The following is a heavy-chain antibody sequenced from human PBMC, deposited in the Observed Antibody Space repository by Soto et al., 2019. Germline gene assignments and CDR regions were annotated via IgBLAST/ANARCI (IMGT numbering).Heavy chain of an antibody. V-gene: IGHV4-30-2*01. CDR3: ARERGGYGLFDS. D-gene: IGHD5-18*01. CDR2: IYPSGMP. J-gene: IGHJ4*02. CDR1: GGSISNAAYS. Sequence: LSLTCTVSGGSISNAAYSWSWIRQPPGKGPEWIGYIYPSGMPFYNPSLRSRVTISIDRSNDQFSLNLKSVTAADTAVYYCARERGGYGLFDSWGQGTLVTVSS.